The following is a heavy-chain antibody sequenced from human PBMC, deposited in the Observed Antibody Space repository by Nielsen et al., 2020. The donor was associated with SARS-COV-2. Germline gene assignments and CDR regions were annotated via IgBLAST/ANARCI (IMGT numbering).Heavy chain of an antibody. CDR3: VKDITVGDSDYYYYAMDV. CDR1: GFTFKNYA. CDR2: ISWNSASV. J-gene: IGHJ6*02. D-gene: IGHD4-17*01. Sequence: SLKISCAASGFTFKNYAMHWVRQAPGKGLEWVSSISWNSASVGYADSVKGRVTISRDNAKKSLYLQMNSLRAEDTALYYCVKDITVGDSDYYYYAMDVWGQGTTVTVS. V-gene: IGHV3-9*01.